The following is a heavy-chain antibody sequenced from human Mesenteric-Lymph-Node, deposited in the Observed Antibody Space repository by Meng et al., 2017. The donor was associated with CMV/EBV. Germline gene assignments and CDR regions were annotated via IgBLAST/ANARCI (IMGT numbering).Heavy chain of an antibody. V-gene: IGHV3-11*01. CDR3: ARDVRGSQYSPGY. CDR1: GFAFSDYY. J-gene: IGHJ4*02. D-gene: IGHD1-26*01. CDR2: ISSSGTTI. Sequence: GESLKISCAASGFAFSDYYMGWIRQAAGKGLEWISYISSSGTTIYYADSVKGRFTVSRDNAKNSLYLEMNGLRAEDTAIYYCARDVRGSQYSPGYWGQGTLVTVSS.